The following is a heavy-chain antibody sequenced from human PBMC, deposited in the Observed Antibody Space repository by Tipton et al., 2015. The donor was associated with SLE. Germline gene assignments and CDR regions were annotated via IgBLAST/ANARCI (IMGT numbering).Heavy chain of an antibody. CDR1: GASINSNF. V-gene: IGHV4-59*12. CDR3: AREHIVVVTSGYFDF. Sequence: TLSLTCTVSGASINSNFWSWIRQSPGKELEWIGYIYSGGSTKYNPYFESRVTTSIDTSKNQFSLKLSSVTAADTAVYYCAREHIVVVTSGYFDFWGRGTLVTVSS. CDR2: IYSGGST. J-gene: IGHJ2*01. D-gene: IGHD2-21*02.